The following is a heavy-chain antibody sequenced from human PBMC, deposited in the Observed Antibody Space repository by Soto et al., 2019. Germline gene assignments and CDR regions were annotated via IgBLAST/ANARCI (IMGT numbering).Heavy chain of an antibody. CDR3: ARVTIFEYWFDP. CDR2: IYHSGIA. CDR1: SYSISGGFY. D-gene: IGHD3-3*01. V-gene: IGHV4-38-2*01. J-gene: IGHJ5*02. Sequence: PSETLSLTCAVSSYSISGGFYWAWLRQPPGKGLEWIGNIYHSGIAHYNPSLKSRVTMSVDTSKNNLSLRLTSVTAADTAVYYCARVTIFEYWFDPWGQGIMVTVSS.